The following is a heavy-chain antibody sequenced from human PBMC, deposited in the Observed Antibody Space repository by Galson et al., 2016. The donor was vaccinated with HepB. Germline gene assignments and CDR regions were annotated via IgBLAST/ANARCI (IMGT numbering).Heavy chain of an antibody. J-gene: IGHJ4*02. Sequence: SVKVSCKASGSTFNSYGITWVRQAPGQGLEWMGCVRSHNGNTIYAQMFQGRVTMTTDTSTTTAYMELRSLKSDDTAVYYCARGQQLFDYWGQGTLVIVSS. CDR2: VRSHNGNT. CDR1: GSTFNSYG. D-gene: IGHD6-13*01. V-gene: IGHV1-18*01. CDR3: ARGQQLFDY.